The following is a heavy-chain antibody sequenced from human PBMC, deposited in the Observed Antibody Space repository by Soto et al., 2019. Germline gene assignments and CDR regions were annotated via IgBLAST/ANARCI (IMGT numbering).Heavy chain of an antibody. CDR2: IWYDGSNK. V-gene: IGHV3-33*01. J-gene: IGHJ6*02. Sequence: QVQLVESGGGVVQPGRSLRLSCAASGFTFSSYGMHWVRQAPGKGLEWVAVIWYDGSNKYYADSVKGRFTISRDNSKNTLYRQMNSLRAEDTAVYYCARDKEYYDFWSGYFGPDYGMDVWGQGTTVTVSS. CDR3: ARDKEYYDFWSGYFGPDYGMDV. CDR1: GFTFSSYG. D-gene: IGHD3-3*01.